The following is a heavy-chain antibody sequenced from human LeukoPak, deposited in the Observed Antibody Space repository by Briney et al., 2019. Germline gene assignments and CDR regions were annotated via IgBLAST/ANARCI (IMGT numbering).Heavy chain of an antibody. Sequence: GGSLRLSYAASGFTFSNYWMHWVRQAPGKGLVWVSRINSDGNITSYADSVKGRFTISRDNAKNTLYLQMNSLRVEDMAVYFCAREPASMNRVFDIWGQGTMVTVSS. V-gene: IGHV3-74*01. J-gene: IGHJ3*02. CDR1: GFTFSNYW. CDR3: AREPASMNRVFDI. CDR2: INSDGNIT. D-gene: IGHD2-2*01.